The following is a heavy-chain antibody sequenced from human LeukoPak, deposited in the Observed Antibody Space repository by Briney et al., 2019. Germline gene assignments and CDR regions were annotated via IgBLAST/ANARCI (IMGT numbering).Heavy chain of an antibody. V-gene: IGHV4-38-2*01. CDR1: GYSISSAYY. Sequence: SETLSLTCAASGYSISSAYYWGWIRQPPGKGLEWIGSVYHSGSTYYKPSLQSRATISVDTSKNQFSLKLSSVTAADTAVYYCARRTERAFDTWGQGTMVTVSS. J-gene: IGHJ3*02. D-gene: IGHD1/OR15-1a*01. CDR2: VYHSGST. CDR3: ARRTERAFDT.